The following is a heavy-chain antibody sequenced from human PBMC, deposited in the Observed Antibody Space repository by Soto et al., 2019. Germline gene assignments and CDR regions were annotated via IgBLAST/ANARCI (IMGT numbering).Heavy chain of an antibody. Sequence: QLVQSGAELKKPGASVTVSCKASGYSFPSYDINWVRQAPGQGLEWVGWMNPNGGDTGFAQKFQGRVTLTRNTSRSTAYMELSSLRSEYTALYYCARALNTGMGPRFYYFGMDVWGQGTTVTVSS. CDR2: MNPNGGDT. V-gene: IGHV1-8*01. D-gene: IGHD4-4*01. J-gene: IGHJ6*02. CDR1: GYSFPSYD. CDR3: ARALNTGMGPRFYYFGMDV.